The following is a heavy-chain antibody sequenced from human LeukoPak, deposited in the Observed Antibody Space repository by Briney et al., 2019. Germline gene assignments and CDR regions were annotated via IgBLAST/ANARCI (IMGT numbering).Heavy chain of an antibody. CDR3: ARHGAGYYDFWSGYYTRDGSFDY. Sequence: SETLSLTCAVYGGSFSGYYWSWIRQPPGKGLEWIGEINHSGSTNYNPSLKSRVTISVDTSKNQFSLKLSSVTAADTAVYYCARHGAGYYDFWSGYYTRDGSFDYWGQGTLVTVSS. CDR1: GGSFSGYY. V-gene: IGHV4-34*01. J-gene: IGHJ4*02. CDR2: INHSGST. D-gene: IGHD3-3*01.